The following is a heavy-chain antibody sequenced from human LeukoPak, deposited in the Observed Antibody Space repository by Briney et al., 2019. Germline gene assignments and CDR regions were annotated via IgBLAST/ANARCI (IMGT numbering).Heavy chain of an antibody. CDR1: GDSVSRKSAG. Sequence: SQTLSLTCAISGDSVSRKSAGWNWIRQSPSRGLEWLGRICYRSTWYSDFLTSRITISPDTYKNQFSLHLDSVTPEDTAVYYCARGGLVRGSIDSLIAFDFWGQGTVVTVSS. D-gene: IGHD3-10*01. V-gene: IGHV6-1*01. J-gene: IGHJ3*01. CDR2: ICYRSTWYS. CDR3: ARGGLVRGSIDSLIAFDF.